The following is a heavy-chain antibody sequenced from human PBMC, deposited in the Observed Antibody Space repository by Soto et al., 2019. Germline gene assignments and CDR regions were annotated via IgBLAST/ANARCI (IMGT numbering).Heavy chain of an antibody. Sequence: GASVKVSCKVSGYTLTELSMHWVRQAPGKGLEWMGGFDPEDGETIYAQKFQGRVTMTEDTSTDTAYMELSSLRSEDTAVYYCATVGQYGDYGDLIGEYFQHWGQGTLVTVSS. D-gene: IGHD4-17*01. CDR3: ATVGQYGDYGDLIGEYFQH. J-gene: IGHJ1*01. CDR2: FDPEDGET. CDR1: GYTLTELS. V-gene: IGHV1-24*01.